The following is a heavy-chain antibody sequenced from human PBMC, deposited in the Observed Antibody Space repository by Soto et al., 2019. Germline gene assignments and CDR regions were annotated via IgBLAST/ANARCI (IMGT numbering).Heavy chain of an antibody. CDR3: ARTDCSSTSCYNYYYYGMDV. CDR1: GYSFTKYG. J-gene: IGHJ6*02. D-gene: IGHD2-2*01. Sequence: VASVKVSCKTSGYSFTKYGLHWVRQAPGQRLEWMGWINPGNGDTKYSQKFQGRVTITRDTSATTAYMELNSLRSEDSAVFYCARTDCSSTSCYNYYYYGMDVWGQGTTVTVSS. CDR2: INPGNGDT. V-gene: IGHV1-3*01.